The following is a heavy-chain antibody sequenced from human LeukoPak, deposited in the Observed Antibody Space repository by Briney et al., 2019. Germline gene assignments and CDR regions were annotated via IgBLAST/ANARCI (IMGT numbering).Heavy chain of an antibody. CDR3: ARGPPGYTYLFDY. D-gene: IGHD3-16*02. J-gene: IGHJ4*02. Sequence: GSSVKVSCKASGGTFSSYAISWVRQAPGQGLEWMGGIIPIFGTANYAQKFQGRVTITTDESTSTAHMELSSLRSEDTAVYYCARGPPGYTYLFDYWGQGTLVTVSS. V-gene: IGHV1-69*05. CDR2: IIPIFGTA. CDR1: GGTFSSYA.